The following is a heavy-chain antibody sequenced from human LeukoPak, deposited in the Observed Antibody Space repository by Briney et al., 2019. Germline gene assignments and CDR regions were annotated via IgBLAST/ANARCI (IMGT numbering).Heavy chain of an antibody. CDR1: GFTVSSNY. CDR3: ARGGDGYNLYGS. D-gene: IGHD5-24*01. CDR2: IYSGGST. V-gene: IGHV3-53*01. Sequence: GGSLGLSCAASGFTVSSNYMSWVCQAPGKGLEWVSVIYSGGSTYYADSVKGRFTISRDNSRNTLYLQMNSLRAEDTAVYYCARGGDGYNLYGSWGQGTLVTVSS. J-gene: IGHJ5*02.